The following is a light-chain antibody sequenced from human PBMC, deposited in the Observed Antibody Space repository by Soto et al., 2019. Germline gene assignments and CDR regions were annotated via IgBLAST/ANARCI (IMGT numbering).Light chain of an antibody. CDR1: SSDVGTYNY. CDR2: EVS. J-gene: IGLJ1*01. CDR3: SSYTSSTDYV. Sequence: QSALTQPASVSGSPGQSITISCTGTSSDVGTYNYVSWYQQHPGKAPKLIIYEVSNRPSGVSNRFSGSKSGNTASLTISGLQAEDEADYYCSSYTSSTDYVFGTRTKLTVL. V-gene: IGLV2-14*01.